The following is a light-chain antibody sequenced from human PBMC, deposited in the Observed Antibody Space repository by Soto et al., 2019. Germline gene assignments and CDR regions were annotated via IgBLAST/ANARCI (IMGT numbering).Light chain of an antibody. Sequence: QSVLTQPASVSGSPGQSITISCSGTSSDVGAYKYVSWYRQHPGKALKLIIYEVSNRPSGVSSRFSGSKSGNTASLTISGLQAEDEADYFCSPYTTTSTHVFGTGTKVTVL. CDR1: SSDVGAYKY. CDR3: SPYTTTSTHV. J-gene: IGLJ1*01. V-gene: IGLV2-14*03. CDR2: EVS.